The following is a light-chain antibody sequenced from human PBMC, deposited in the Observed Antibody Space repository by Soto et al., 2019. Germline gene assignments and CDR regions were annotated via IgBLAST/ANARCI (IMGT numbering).Light chain of an antibody. V-gene: IGKV1-39*01. CDR2: TAS. CDR1: QSISNH. CDR3: QQSYTSLP. J-gene: IGKJ5*01. Sequence: MTLDPCSLSASVEVRVIITCRASQSISNHLNWYQQKPGKAPKLLIFTASNLQSGVPSRFSGSGSGTDFTLTLSSLQPEDFATYSCQQSYTSLPSGQGTRLEIK.